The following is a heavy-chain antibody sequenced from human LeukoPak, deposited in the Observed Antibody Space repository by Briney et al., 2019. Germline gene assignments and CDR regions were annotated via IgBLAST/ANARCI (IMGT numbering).Heavy chain of an antibody. J-gene: IGHJ4*02. CDR2: IYYSGST. CDR1: GGSINSYRYY. Sequence: SETLSLTCTVSGGSINSYRYYWGWIRQPPGKGLEWIGSIYYSGSTYYNPSLKSRVTISVDTSKNQFSLKLSSVTAADTAVYYCAREGGYYGSGSYSGCDYWGQGTLVTVSS. CDR3: AREGGYYGSGSYSGCDY. D-gene: IGHD3-10*01. V-gene: IGHV4-39*02.